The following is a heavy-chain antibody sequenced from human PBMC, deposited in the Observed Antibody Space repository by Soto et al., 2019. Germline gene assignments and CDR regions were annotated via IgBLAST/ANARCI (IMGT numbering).Heavy chain of an antibody. J-gene: IGHJ4*02. V-gene: IGHV5-51*01. CDR3: ARGGLGYYDTRRYYFDY. CDR2: IYPGDSDT. Sequence: GESLKISCKGSGYSFTNYWIGWVRQMPGTGLEWMGIIYPGDSDTTYSPSFQGQVTISADKSISTAYLQWSSLKASDTAIYYCARGGLGYYDTRRYYFDYWGQGTLVTV. D-gene: IGHD3-22*01. CDR1: GYSFTNYW.